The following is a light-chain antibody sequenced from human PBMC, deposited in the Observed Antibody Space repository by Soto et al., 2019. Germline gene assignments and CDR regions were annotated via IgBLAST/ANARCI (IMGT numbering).Light chain of an antibody. Sequence: QSVPTQPASVSGSPGQSITISCTGTSSDVGGYNSVSWYQQHPGKAPKLMIYDVSNRPSGVSNRFSGSKSGNTASLIISGLQAEDEADYYCISYTTSSTVVFGGGTKLTVL. CDR3: ISYTTSSTVV. V-gene: IGLV2-14*01. CDR1: SSDVGGYNS. CDR2: DVS. J-gene: IGLJ3*02.